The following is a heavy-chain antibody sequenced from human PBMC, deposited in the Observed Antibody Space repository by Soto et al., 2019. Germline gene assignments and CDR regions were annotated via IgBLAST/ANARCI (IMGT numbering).Heavy chain of an antibody. J-gene: IGHJ3*01. D-gene: IGHD3-16*01. CDR2: VSGDGRDI. V-gene: IGHV3-33*01. Sequence: QVQLVQSGGGAVLPGNSLRLSCAASGFPFSWAGTHWLRQTPGKGLEWVAVVSGDGRDIDYAESVRGRFSISRDNPKSTLYLQMNNLGVEDTAIYYCARGLNKAAGGAFDVWGQGTQVIVSS. CDR1: GFPFSWAG. CDR3: ARGLNKAAGGAFDV.